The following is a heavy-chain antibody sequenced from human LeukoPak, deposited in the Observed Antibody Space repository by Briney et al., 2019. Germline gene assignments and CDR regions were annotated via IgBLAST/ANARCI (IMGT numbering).Heavy chain of an antibody. CDR1: GFTFSSYW. Sequence: GGSLRLSCAASGFTFSSYWMSWVRQAPGKGLEWVANIRQDGNKKYYVDSVKDRFIISRDNAKNSYYLQINNLRAEDTAVYYCARGNDYGDQIGIYFDYWGPGTLVTVSS. D-gene: IGHD4-17*01. CDR3: ARGNDYGDQIGIYFDY. CDR2: IRQDGNKK. V-gene: IGHV3-7*03. J-gene: IGHJ4*02.